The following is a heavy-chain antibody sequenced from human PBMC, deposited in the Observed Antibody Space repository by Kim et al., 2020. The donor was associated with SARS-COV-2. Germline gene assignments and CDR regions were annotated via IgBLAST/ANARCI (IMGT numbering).Heavy chain of an antibody. CDR2: ISSSGNSM. J-gene: IGHJ3*02. CDR1: GFTFSNYE. V-gene: IGHV3-48*03. D-gene: IGHD4-17*01. Sequence: GGSLRLSCAASGFTFSNYEMNWVRQAPGKGLEWVSYISSSGNSMKYADSVKGRFTISRDNARNSLYLQMNSLRADDTAVYYCARELKTTPDAFDIWGQGTMVTVSS. CDR3: ARELKTTPDAFDI.